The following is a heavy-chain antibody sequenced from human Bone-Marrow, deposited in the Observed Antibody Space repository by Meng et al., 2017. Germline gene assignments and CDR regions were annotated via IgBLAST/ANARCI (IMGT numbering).Heavy chain of an antibody. Sequence: QVQLQQSGAGLLKPSETLSLTCVVSGGSFSDYYWSWIRQPPGKGLEWIGEINHSGSTNYNPSLEGRATISVDTSQNNLSLRLNSVTAADSAVYYCARGPTTMAHDFDYWGQGTLVTVSS. CDR3: ARGPTTMAHDFDY. D-gene: IGHD4-11*01. V-gene: IGHV4-34*01. CDR1: GGSFSDYY. J-gene: IGHJ4*02. CDR2: INHSGST.